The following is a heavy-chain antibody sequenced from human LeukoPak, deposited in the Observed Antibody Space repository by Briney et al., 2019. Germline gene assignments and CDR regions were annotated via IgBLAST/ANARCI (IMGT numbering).Heavy chain of an antibody. CDR1: GFTFSDSA. V-gene: IGHV3-73*01. J-gene: IGHJ4*02. CDR2: IRSKTKNYAT. Sequence: GGSLRLSCAASGFTFSDSAMHWVRQASGKGLEWVGRIRSKTKNYATQYAASVKGRFTISRDDSKNTAYLQMNSLKTDDTAVYYCTTPGGGDGDYWGQGTLVTVSS. D-gene: IGHD2-21*02. CDR3: TTPGGGDGDY.